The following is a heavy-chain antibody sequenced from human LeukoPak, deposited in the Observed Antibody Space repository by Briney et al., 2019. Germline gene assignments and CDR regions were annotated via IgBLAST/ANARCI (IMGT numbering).Heavy chain of an antibody. V-gene: IGHV3-23*01. CDR3: ARDLRYYYDSSGYPGY. CDR2: IRSAVETT. CDR1: GFTMSHYG. D-gene: IGHD3-22*01. J-gene: IGHJ4*02. Sequence: PGGSLRLSCAASGFTMSHYGVSWVRQAPGKGLEWISGIRSAVETTHYADSVKGRFIISRDNSKNALSLQLNSLRPEDTALYYCARDLRYYYDSSGYPGYWGQGTLVTVSS.